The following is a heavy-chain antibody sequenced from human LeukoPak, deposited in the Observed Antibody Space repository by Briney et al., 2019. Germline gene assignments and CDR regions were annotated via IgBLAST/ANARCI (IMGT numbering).Heavy chain of an antibody. CDR3: ARGQSRWELLNPPDY. CDR2: ISSNGGST. Sequence: GGSLRLSCAASGFTFSSYAMHWVRQAPEKGLEYVSAISSNGGSTYYANSVKGRFTISRDNSKNTLYLQMGSLRAEDMAVYYCARGQSRWELLNPPDYWGQGTLVTVSS. CDR1: GFTFSSYA. J-gene: IGHJ4*02. D-gene: IGHD1-26*01. V-gene: IGHV3-64*01.